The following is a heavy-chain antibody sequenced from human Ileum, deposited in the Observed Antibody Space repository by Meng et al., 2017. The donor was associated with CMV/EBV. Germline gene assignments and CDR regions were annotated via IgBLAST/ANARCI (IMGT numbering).Heavy chain of an antibody. J-gene: IGHJ4*02. V-gene: IGHV4-4*07. CDR2: VYSSGST. CDR3: ARGSSSWAFDY. Sequence: VQLQQSGPGLVKPSETLSLTCTVSGGSISGYYWSWFRQPATKGLEWIGRVYSSGSTDYNPSLQSRVTMSVDTSKNQFSLKLSSVTAADTAVYYCARGSSSWAFDYWGQGTLVTVSS. CDR1: GGSISGYY. D-gene: IGHD2-2*01.